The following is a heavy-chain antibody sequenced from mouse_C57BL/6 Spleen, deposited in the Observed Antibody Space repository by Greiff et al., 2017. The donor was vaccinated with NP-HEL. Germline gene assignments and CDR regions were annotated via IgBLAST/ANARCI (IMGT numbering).Heavy chain of an antibody. V-gene: IGHV1-42*01. CDR3: ARLWLLPSYAMDY. CDR2: INPSTGGT. D-gene: IGHD2-3*01. Sequence: EVQLQQSGPELVKPGASVKISCKASGYSFTGYYMNWVKQSPEKSLEWIGEINPSTGGTTYNQKFKAKATLTVDKSSSTAYMQLKSLTSEDSAVYYCARLWLLPSYAMDYWGQGTSVTVSS. J-gene: IGHJ4*01. CDR1: GYSFTGYY.